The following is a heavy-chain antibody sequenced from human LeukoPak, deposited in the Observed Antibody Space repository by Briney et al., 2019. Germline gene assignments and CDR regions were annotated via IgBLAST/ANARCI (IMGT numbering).Heavy chain of an antibody. Sequence: GESLKISCKGSGYSFTSYGISWVRQAPGQGLEWMGWISAYNGNTNYAQKLQGRVTMTTDTSTSTAYMELRSLRSDDTAVYYCARDHMESGYYDSSGYSGYYYMDVWGKGTTVTVSS. V-gene: IGHV1-18*01. CDR2: ISAYNGNT. CDR1: GYSFTSYG. D-gene: IGHD3-22*01. CDR3: ARDHMESGYYDSSGYSGYYYMDV. J-gene: IGHJ6*03.